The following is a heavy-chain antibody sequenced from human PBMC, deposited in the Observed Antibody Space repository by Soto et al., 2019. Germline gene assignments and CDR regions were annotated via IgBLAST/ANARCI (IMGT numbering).Heavy chain of an antibody. CDR2: IVVGSGNT. J-gene: IGHJ5*02. V-gene: IGHV1-58*01. CDR1: GFTFTSSA. Sequence: GASVKVSCKASGFTFTSSAVQWVRQARGQRLEWIGWIVVGSGNTNYAQKFQERVTITRDMSTSTAYMELSSLRSEDTAVYYYAPTPWGEGTASPWGQGTLVTVSS. CDR3: APTPWGEGTASP. D-gene: IGHD3-16*01.